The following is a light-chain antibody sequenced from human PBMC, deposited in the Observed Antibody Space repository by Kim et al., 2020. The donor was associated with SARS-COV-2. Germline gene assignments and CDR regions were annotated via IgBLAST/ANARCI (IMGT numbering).Light chain of an antibody. CDR3: QKCDSGSRT. J-gene: IGKJ1*01. V-gene: IGKV1-27*01. CDR2: AAS. CDR1: QDISNY. Sequence: DIQMTQSPSSLSASVGDRVTITCRASQDISNYLAWFQLKPGKAPKLLIYAASALQQGVPSRFSGSGSGTDFTLTVTSLQPEDVATYYCQKCDSGSRTFGQGTKVDIK.